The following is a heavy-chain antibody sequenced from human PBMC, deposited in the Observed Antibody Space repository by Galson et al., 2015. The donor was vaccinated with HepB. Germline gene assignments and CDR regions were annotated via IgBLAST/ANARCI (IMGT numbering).Heavy chain of an antibody. CDR2: IRSKASNYET. CDR3: TRRADLSGYSSS. Sequence: SLRLSCAASGFTFSGSAIHWVRQTSGKGLEWVGRIRSKASNYETAYTASLKGRFTISRDDPKKSTYLNMRSMKNEDTSVYYCTRRADLSGYSSSWDQGTLVTVTS. D-gene: IGHD6-13*01. CDR1: GFTFSGSA. J-gene: IGHJ4*02. V-gene: IGHV3-73*01.